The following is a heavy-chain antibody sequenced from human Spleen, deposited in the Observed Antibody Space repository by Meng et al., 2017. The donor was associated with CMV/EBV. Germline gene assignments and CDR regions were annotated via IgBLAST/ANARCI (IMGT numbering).Heavy chain of an antibody. CDR2: ISAYNGNT. CDR3: ARDEGSSWFYFDY. Sequence: KASGDTFTRYGISWVRQATGQGLERMGRISAYNGNTNDEKKLKGRVTMTTDTSKSTAYMELRSLRSDDTAVYYWARDEGSSWFYFDYWGQGTLVTVSS. V-gene: IGHV1-18*01. J-gene: IGHJ4*02. D-gene: IGHD6-13*01. CDR1: GDTFTRYG.